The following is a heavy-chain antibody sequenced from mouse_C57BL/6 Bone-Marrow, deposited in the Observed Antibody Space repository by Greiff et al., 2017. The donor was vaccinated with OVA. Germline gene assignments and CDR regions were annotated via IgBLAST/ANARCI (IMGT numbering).Heavy chain of an antibody. CDR2: ISDGGSYT. Sequence: EVNVVESGGGLVKPGGSLKLSCAASGFTFSSYAMSWVRQTPEKRLEWVATISDGGSYTYYPDNVKGRFTISRDNAKNNLYLQMSHLKSEDTAMYYCAREGSTMVTTAFAYWGQGTLVTVSA. V-gene: IGHV5-4*01. J-gene: IGHJ3*01. D-gene: IGHD2-2*01. CDR1: GFTFSSYA. CDR3: AREGSTMVTTAFAY.